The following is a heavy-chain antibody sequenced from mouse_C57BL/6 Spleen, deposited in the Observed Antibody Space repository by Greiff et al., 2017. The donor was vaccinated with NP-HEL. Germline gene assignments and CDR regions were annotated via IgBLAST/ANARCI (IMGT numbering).Heavy chain of an antibody. J-gene: IGHJ2*01. CDR2: IDPSDSYT. CDR1: GYTFTSYW. D-gene: IGHD2-4*01. V-gene: IGHV1-50*01. Sequence: QVQLQQPGAELVKPGASVKLSCKASGYTFTSYWMQWVKQRPGQGLEWIGEIDPSDSYTNYTQKFKGKATLTVDTSSSTAYMQLSSLTSEDSAVYYCARFVITGRYFDYWGQGTTLTVSS. CDR3: ARFVITGRYFDY.